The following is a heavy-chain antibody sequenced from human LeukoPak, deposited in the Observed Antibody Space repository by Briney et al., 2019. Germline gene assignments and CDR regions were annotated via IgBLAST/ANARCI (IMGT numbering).Heavy chain of an antibody. CDR2: ISSSGGST. J-gene: IGHJ3*02. D-gene: IGHD3-16*01. V-gene: IGHV3-23*01. CDR3: AKAGGEIYNAFDI. CDR1: GFTFSSYA. Sequence: PGGSLRLSCAASGFTFSSYAMNWVRQAPGKGLEGVSGISSSGGSTVYADSVKGRFTISRDNPKSTLYLQMNNLRAEDTAVYYCAKAGGEIYNAFDIWGQGTMVTVSS.